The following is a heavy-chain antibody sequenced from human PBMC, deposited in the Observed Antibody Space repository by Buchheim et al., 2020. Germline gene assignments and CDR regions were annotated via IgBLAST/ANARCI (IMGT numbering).Heavy chain of an antibody. Sequence: QVQLVESGGGLVKPGGSLRLSCAASGFNFGDYYMNWIRQVPGKGLEWLSYIDFSGTTIKYADSVKGRFSISRDNAKNSLYLQMNSLRVEDTAVYYCAKDFGRGLQWLLLDHWGQGTL. V-gene: IGHV3-11*01. CDR2: IDFSGTTI. J-gene: IGHJ5*02. CDR1: GFNFGDYY. D-gene: IGHD3-22*01. CDR3: AKDFGRGLQWLLLDH.